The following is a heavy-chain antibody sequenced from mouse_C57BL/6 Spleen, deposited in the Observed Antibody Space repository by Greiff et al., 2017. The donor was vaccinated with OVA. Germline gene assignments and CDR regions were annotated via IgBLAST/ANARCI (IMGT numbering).Heavy chain of an antibody. CDR1: GFTFSSYG. J-gene: IGHJ4*01. D-gene: IGHD3-1*01. CDR3: ARQGLTEFDYAMDY. V-gene: IGHV5-6*01. CDR2: ISSGGSYT. Sequence: EVKLVESGGDLVKPGGSLKLSCAASGFTFSSYGMSWVRQTPDKRLEWVATISSGGSYTYYPASVKGRFTISRDNAKNTLYLQMSSLKSEDTAMYYCARQGLTEFDYAMDYWGQGTSVTVSS.